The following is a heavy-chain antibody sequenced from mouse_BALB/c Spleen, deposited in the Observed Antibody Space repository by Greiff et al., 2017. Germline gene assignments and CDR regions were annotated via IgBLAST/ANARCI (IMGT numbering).Heavy chain of an antibody. J-gene: IGHJ4*01. D-gene: IGHD2-1*01. Sequence: VQLQQPGAELVKPGASVKLSCKASGYTFTSYYMYWVKQRPGQGLEWIGGINPSNGGTNFNEKFKSKATLTVDKSSSTAYMQLSSLTSEDSAVYYCTRWGYYDYDAMDYWGQGTSVTVSS. CDR1: GYTFTSYY. CDR3: TRWGYYDYDAMDY. CDR2: INPSNGGT. V-gene: IGHV1S81*02.